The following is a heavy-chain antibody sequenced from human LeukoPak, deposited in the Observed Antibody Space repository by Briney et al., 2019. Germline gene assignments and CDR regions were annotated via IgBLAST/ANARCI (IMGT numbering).Heavy chain of an antibody. J-gene: IGHJ5*02. CDR3: ARDSPLYYYDSSGYIERTAGNNWFDP. Sequence: GASVKVSCKASGYTFTSYGISWVRQAPGQGLEWMGWISAYNGNTNYAQKLQGRVTMTTDTSTSTAYMELRSLRSDDTAVYYCARDSPLYYYDSSGYIERTAGNNWFDPWGQGTLVTVSS. CDR2: ISAYNGNT. V-gene: IGHV1-18*01. CDR1: GYTFTSYG. D-gene: IGHD3-22*01.